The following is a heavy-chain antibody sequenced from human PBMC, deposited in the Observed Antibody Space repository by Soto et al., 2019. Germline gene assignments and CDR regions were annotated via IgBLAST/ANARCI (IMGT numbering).Heavy chain of an antibody. CDR3: ARGPSYYDASGGYYQGDIQFDY. CDR2: IYYSGST. Sequence: QVQLQESGPGLVKPSQTLSLTCTVSGASISSGGYYWSWIRQHPGKGLEWIAYIYYSGSTYYNPSLKSRLMTSVDTSRDQFTLRLSSVTAAETAVYYCARGPSYYDASGGYYQGDIQFDYWGQGTLVTVSS. J-gene: IGHJ4*02. CDR1: GASISSGGYY. V-gene: IGHV4-31*03. D-gene: IGHD3-10*01.